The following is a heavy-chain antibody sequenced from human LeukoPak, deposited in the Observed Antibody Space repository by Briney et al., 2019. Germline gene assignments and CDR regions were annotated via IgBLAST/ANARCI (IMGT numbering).Heavy chain of an antibody. V-gene: IGHV1-46*02. CDR3: ARTYSGYDWGHDY. Sequence: ASVKVSCKTSGYPFYNYYIHWVRQAPGQGLEWVGMINPTGGRSDYAPKFQGRVIMTSDTSTRTVYMELRSLRSDDTAVYYCARTYSGYDWGHDYWGQGTLVTVSS. D-gene: IGHD5-12*01. CDR1: GYPFYNYY. CDR2: INPTGGRS. J-gene: IGHJ4*02.